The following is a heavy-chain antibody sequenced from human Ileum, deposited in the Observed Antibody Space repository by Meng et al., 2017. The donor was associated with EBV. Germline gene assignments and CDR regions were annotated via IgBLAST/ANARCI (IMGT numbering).Heavy chain of an antibody. Sequence: QWQLQESGPALVKPSETLSLTCTVSGGSISSYYWSWIRQPPGKGLEWIGYIYYSGSTNYNPSLKSRVTISVDTSKNQFSLNLSSVTAADTAVYYCARGGWSLDYWGQGTLVTVAS. CDR1: GGSISSYY. V-gene: IGHV4-59*08. CDR2: IYYSGST. D-gene: IGHD2-15*01. J-gene: IGHJ4*02. CDR3: ARGGWSLDY.